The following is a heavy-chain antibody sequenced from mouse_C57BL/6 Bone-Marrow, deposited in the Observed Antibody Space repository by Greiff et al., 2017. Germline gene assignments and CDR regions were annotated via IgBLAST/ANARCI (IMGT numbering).Heavy chain of an antibody. Sequence: VQLQQPGPVLVKPGASVKMSCKASGYTFTDYYMTWVKQSPGKSLEWIGVINPSNGGTSYNQKFKGKATLTVDKSSSTAYMQLSSLTSEDSAVYYCARYHYYPFDYWGQGTLVTVSA. V-gene: IGHV1-19*01. CDR3: ARYHYYPFDY. CDR2: INPSNGGT. D-gene: IGHD1-2*01. J-gene: IGHJ3*01. CDR1: GYTFTDYY.